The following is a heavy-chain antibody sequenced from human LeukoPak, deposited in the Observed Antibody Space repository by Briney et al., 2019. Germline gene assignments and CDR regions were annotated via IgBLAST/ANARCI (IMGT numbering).Heavy chain of an antibody. CDR3: ARSTTVTRFDY. J-gene: IGHJ4*02. Sequence: SETLSLTCTVSGGSISSGSYYWSWIRQPAGKGLEWIGRIYTSGSTNYNPSLKSRVTISVDTSKNQFSLKLSSVIAADTAVYYCARSTTVTRFDYWGQGTLVTVSS. V-gene: IGHV4-61*02. D-gene: IGHD4-17*01. CDR1: GGSISSGSYY. CDR2: IYTSGST.